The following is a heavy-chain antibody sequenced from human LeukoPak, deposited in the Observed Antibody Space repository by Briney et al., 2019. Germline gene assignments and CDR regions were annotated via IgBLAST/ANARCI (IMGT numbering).Heavy chain of an antibody. Sequence: SETLSLTCTVSVGSINSCSYYWSWIRQPAGKGLEWIGRIYTRGSTNYNSSLKRRVPISVDTSNNHFSLKLSSVTAADTAVYYCARGGEEWQLLGSCFDPWGQGSLVTVSS. V-gene: IGHV4-61*02. CDR1: VGSINSCSYY. CDR3: ARGGEEWQLLGSCFDP. J-gene: IGHJ5*02. D-gene: IGHD1-26*01. CDR2: IYTRGST.